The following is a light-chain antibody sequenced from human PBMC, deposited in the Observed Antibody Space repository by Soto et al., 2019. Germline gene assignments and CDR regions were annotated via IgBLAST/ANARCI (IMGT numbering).Light chain of an antibody. Sequence: EIVLTQSPGTLSLSPGERATLSCRASQSVNSNYLAWYQQKPGQPPRLLIYDTSTRATGIPDRFSGSGSGADFTLTISRLEPEDFAVFYCQPYGSSPFTFGLGTKVHIK. CDR2: DTS. CDR3: QPYGSSPFT. V-gene: IGKV3-20*01. CDR1: QSVNSNY. J-gene: IGKJ3*01.